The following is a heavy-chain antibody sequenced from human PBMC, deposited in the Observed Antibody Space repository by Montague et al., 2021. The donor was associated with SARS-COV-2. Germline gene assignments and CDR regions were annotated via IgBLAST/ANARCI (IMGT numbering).Heavy chain of an antibody. CDR3: ARIWGATRGDAFDI. CDR2: XDWDDDK. Sequence: PALVKPTQTLTLTCTFSGFSLSTSGMCVSWIRQPPGKALEWLALXDWDDDKYYSTSLKTRLTISKDTSKNQVVLTMTNVDPVDTATYYCARIWGATRGDAFDIWGQGTMVTVSS. J-gene: IGHJ3*02. D-gene: IGHD1-26*01. V-gene: IGHV2-70*01. CDR1: GFSLSTSGMC.